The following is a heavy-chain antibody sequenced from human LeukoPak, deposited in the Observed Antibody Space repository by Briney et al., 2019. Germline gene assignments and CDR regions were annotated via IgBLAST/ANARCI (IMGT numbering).Heavy chain of an antibody. D-gene: IGHD3-10*01. V-gene: IGHV4-59*01. CDR1: GGSISSYY. J-gene: IGHJ6*02. CDR2: IYYSGST. CDR3: ARDKRLVTMVRGVMDYYYYGMDV. Sequence: SETLSLTCTVSGGSISSYYWSWIRQPPGKGLEWIGYIYYSGSTNYNPSLKSRVNISVDTSKNQFSLKLSSVTAADTAVYYCARDKRLVTMVRGVMDYYYYGMDVWGQGTTVTVSS.